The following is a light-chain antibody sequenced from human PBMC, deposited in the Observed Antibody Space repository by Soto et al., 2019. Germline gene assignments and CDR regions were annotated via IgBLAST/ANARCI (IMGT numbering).Light chain of an antibody. V-gene: IGKV3-11*01. CDR3: QQRSNWPT. CDR2: DAS. CDR1: QSVSSSD. Sequence: EIVLTQSPATLSLSPGERATLSCRASQSVSSSDLAWYQQKPGQAPRLLIYDASNRATGIPARFSGSGSGTDFTLTISSLEPEDFAVYYCQQRSNWPTFGQGTRLEIK. J-gene: IGKJ5*01.